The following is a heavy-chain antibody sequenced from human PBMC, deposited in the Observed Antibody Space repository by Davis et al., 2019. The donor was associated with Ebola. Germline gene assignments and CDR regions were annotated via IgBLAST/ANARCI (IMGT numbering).Heavy chain of an antibody. J-gene: IGHJ4*02. V-gene: IGHV3-23*01. Sequence: GESLKIPCAAPGFTFSSYAMSWVRQAPGKGLEWVSAISGSGGSTYYADSVKGRFTISRDNSKNTLYLQMNSLRAEDTAVYYCAKDRGLWLEDVVDWGQGTLVTVSS. CDR3: AKDRGLWLEDVVD. CDR2: ISGSGGST. D-gene: IGHD6-19*01. CDR1: GFTFSSYA.